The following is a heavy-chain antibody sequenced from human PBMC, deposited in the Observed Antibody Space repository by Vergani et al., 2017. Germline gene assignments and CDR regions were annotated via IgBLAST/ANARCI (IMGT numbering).Heavy chain of an antibody. Sequence: EVKLLESGGGLVQPGGSLRLSCAASGFTFSSYAMSWVRQAPGKGLEWVSAISGSGGSTYYADSVKGRFTISRDNSKNTLYLQMNSLRAEDTAVYYCAKDSYYDSSGYYGVFDYWGQGTLVTVSS. CDR1: GFTFSSYA. J-gene: IGHJ4*02. V-gene: IGHV3-23*01. CDR2: ISGSGGST. D-gene: IGHD3-22*01. CDR3: AKDSYYDSSGYYGVFDY.